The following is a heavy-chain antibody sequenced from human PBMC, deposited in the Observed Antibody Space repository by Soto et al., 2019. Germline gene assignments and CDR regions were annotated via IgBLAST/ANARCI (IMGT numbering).Heavy chain of an antibody. Sequence: ASVKVSCKASGGTFSSYTISWVRQAPGQGLEWMGRIIPILGIANYAQKFQGRVTITADKSTSTAYMELSSLRSEDTAVYYCARTAGLTTPHMGDAFDIWGQGTMVTVSS. D-gene: IGHD1-1*01. J-gene: IGHJ3*02. CDR2: IIPILGIA. CDR3: ARTAGLTTPHMGDAFDI. CDR1: GGTFSSYT. V-gene: IGHV1-69*02.